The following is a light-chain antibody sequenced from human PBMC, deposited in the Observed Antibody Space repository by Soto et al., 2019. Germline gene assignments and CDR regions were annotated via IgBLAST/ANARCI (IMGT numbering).Light chain of an antibody. CDR2: STN. J-gene: IGLJ3*02. CDR1: SGSVSTSYY. CDR3: VLYMGSGIWV. V-gene: IGLV8-61*01. Sequence: VVTQEPSFSVSPGGTVTLTCGLSSGSVSTSYYPSWYQQTPGQAPRTLMYSTNIRSSGVPDRFSGSILGNKAALTITGAQADDESDYYCVLYMGSGIWVFGGGTKLTVL.